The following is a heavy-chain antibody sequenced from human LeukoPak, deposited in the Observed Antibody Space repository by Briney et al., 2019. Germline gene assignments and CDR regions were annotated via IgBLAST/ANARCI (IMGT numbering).Heavy chain of an antibody. CDR1: GYSISSGYY. CDR2: IYHGGST. V-gene: IGHV4-38-2*02. D-gene: IGHD2-15*01. CDR3: TRDLSPNCSGGSCYSGYFDY. Sequence: PSETLSLTCAVSGYSISSGYYWGWIRQPPGRGLEWIGSIYHGGSTSYNPSLKSRVTISVDTSKNQFSLKLSSVTAADTAVYYCTRDLSPNCSGGSCYSGYFDYWGQGTLVTVSS. J-gene: IGHJ4*02.